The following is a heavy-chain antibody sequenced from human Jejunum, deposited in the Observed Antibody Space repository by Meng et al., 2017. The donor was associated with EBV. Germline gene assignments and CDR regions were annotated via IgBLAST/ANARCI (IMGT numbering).Heavy chain of an antibody. CDR3: ARDYSDSSRQGY. J-gene: IGHJ4*02. D-gene: IGHD3-22*01. Sequence: QGALVQSGGGVEQPGASVRVSCKASGYTFTGYFIHWVRQAPGQGLEWMGRINPNSGGTSYTQKFQGRVTMTRDTSITTAYMELSRLGSDDTAVYYCARDYSDSSRQGYWGQGTLVTVSS. CDR1: GYTFTGYF. CDR2: INPNSGGT. V-gene: IGHV1-2*06.